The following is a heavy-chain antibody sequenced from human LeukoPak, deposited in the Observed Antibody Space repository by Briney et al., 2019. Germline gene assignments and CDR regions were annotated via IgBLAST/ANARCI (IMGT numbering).Heavy chain of an antibody. CDR1: GYSISSGYY. J-gene: IGHJ4*02. CDR2: IYHSGST. D-gene: IGHD3-16*01. Sequence: PSETLSLTCTVSGYSISSGYYWGWIRQPPGKGLEWIGSIYHSGSTNYNPSLKSRVTISVDTSKNQFSLKLSSVTAADTAVYYCARYVAYYFDYWGQGTLVTVSS. V-gene: IGHV4-38-2*02. CDR3: ARYVAYYFDY.